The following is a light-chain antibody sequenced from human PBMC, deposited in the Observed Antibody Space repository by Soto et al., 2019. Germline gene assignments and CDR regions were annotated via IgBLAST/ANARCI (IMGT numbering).Light chain of an antibody. V-gene: IGLV1-51*01. CDR1: SSNVANKD. CDR2: DDN. J-gene: IGLJ3*02. CDR3: GTWDSSLSNWV. Sequence: QSVVTQPPSVSAAPGQTVTISCSGSSSNVANKDVSWYQQFPGAAPKLLIYDDNTRPSGIPDRFAGSKSGTSATLGITGLQTADEGDYYCGTWDSSLSNWVVGGGTKLTVL.